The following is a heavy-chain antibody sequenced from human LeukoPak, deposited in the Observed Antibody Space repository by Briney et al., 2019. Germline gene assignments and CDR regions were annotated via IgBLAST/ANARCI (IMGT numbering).Heavy chain of an antibody. CDR3: ARGNDSSGYYVDY. D-gene: IGHD3-22*01. V-gene: IGHV4-34*01. CDR2: INHSGST. J-gene: IGHJ4*02. CDR1: GGSFSGYY. Sequence: PSETLSLTCAVYGGSFSGYYWSWIRQPPGKGLEWIGEINHSGSTNYNPSLKSRVTISVDTSENQFSLKLSSVTAADTAVYYCARGNDSSGYYVDYWGQGTLATVSS.